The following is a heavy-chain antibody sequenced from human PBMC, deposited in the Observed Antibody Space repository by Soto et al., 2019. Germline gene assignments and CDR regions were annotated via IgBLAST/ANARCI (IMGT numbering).Heavy chain of an antibody. D-gene: IGHD4-17*01. CDR1: WFSLSTSGVG. CDR3: AHGWTTTATTGGFDL. CDR2: IYWNDEK. Sequence: QITLMESGPKLVKPTQTLTLTCTFSWFSLSTSGVGVGWIRQPPVKALEWIALIYWNDEKRYSPSLKSRLTITKDTSNNQVLLTMTNMAPVDTATYYCAHGWTTTATTGGFDLWGRGTLVTVSS. J-gene: IGHJ2*01. V-gene: IGHV2-5*01.